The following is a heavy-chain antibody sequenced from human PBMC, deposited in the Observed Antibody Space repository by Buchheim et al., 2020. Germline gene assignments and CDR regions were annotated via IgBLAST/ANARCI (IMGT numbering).Heavy chain of an antibody. D-gene: IGHD3-3*01. CDR1: GFTFSDYY. J-gene: IGHJ6*02. CDR3: ARDRKHYDFWSGYYLSGMDV. V-gene: IGHV3-11*06. CDR2: ISSSSSYT. Sequence: QVQLVESGGGLVKPGGSLRLSCAASGFTFSDYYMSWIRQAPGKGLEWVSYISSSSSYTNYADSVKGRFTISRDNAKNSLYLQMNSPRAEDTAVYYCARDRKHYDFWSGYYLSGMDVWGQGTT.